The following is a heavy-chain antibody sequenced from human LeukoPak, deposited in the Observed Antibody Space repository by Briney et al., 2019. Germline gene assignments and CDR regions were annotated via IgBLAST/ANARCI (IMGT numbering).Heavy chain of an antibody. V-gene: IGHV3-21*01. CDR2: ISSSSSYI. CDR3: ARPLSIAAAGDAFDI. D-gene: IGHD6-13*01. CDR1: GFTFSSYS. J-gene: IGHJ3*02. Sequence: GGSLRLSCAASGFTFSSYSMNWVRQAPGKGLELVSSISSSSSYIYYADSVKGRFTISRDNAKNSLYLQMNSLRAEDTAVYYCARPLSIAAAGDAFDIWGQGTMVTVSS.